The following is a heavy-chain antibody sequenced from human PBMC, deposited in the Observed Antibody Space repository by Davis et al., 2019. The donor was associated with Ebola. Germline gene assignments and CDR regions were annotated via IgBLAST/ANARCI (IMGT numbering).Heavy chain of an antibody. D-gene: IGHD3-16*01. CDR1: GFTFSSYA. CDR2: ISGSGGST. CDR3: ANYVAFDI. J-gene: IGHJ3*02. Sequence: GGPLRPSFAAPGFTFSSYAMSWVRQAPGKGLEWVSAISGSGGSTYYADSVKGRFTISRDNSKNTLYLQMNSLRAEDTAVYYCANYVAFDIWGQGTMVTVSS. V-gene: IGHV3-23*01.